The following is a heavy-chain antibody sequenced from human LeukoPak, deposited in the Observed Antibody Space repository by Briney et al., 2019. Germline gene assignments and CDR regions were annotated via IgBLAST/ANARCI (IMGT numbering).Heavy chain of an antibody. D-gene: IGHD3-22*01. V-gene: IGHV1-2*02. CDR3: AREEGYYESSGYYV. CDR2: INPDSGGT. Sequence: VASVKVSCKASGYTFTGNYMHWVRQAPGQGLEWMGWINPDSGGTNYAQKFQGRVTMTRDTSISTAYMELSRLRSDDTAVYYYAREEGYYESSGYYVWGQGTLVTVSS. CDR1: GYTFTGNY. J-gene: IGHJ4*02.